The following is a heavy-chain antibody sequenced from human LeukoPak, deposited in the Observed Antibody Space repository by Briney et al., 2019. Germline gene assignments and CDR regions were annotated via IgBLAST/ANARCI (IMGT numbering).Heavy chain of an antibody. CDR1: GFTFSNYW. CDR3: ARGVKGSGWFQGGVDI. CDR2: IKLDGSEK. D-gene: IGHD6-19*01. J-gene: IGHJ3*02. Sequence: GGSLRLSCAASGFTFSNYWMSWVRQAPGKGLEWVANIKLDGSEKYYVDSVKGRFTISRDNAKNTLYLQMNSLRAEDTAVYYCARGVKGSGWFQGGVDIWGQGTMVTVSS. V-gene: IGHV3-7*01.